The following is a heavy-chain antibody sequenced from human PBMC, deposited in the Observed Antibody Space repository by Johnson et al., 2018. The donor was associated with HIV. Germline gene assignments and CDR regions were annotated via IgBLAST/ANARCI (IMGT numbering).Heavy chain of an antibody. D-gene: IGHD6-13*01. CDR1: EFTFGDYY. CDR3: AREGASAVRYSSSWYGHDAFDI. V-gene: IGHV3-11*01. CDR2: ISSSGSTI. J-gene: IGHJ3*02. Sequence: QVQLVESGGGVVQPGRSLRLSCAAPEFTFGDYYMSWIRQAPGKGLEWVSYISSSGSTIYYADCVKGRFTISRDNAKNSLSLQMNSLRAEDTAVYYCAREGASAVRYSSSWYGHDAFDIWGQGTMVTVSS.